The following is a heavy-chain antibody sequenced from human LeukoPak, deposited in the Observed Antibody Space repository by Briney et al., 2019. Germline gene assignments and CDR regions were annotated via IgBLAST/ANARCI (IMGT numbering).Heavy chain of an antibody. CDR2: ISSSSSYI. CDR1: GFSISNYS. Sequence: GGSLRLSCRGSGFSISNYSMNWVRQAPGKGLEWVSSISSSSSYIYYADSVKGRFTISRDNAKNSLYLQMNSLRAEDTAVYYCAPSRYSYYFDYWGQGTLVTVSS. V-gene: IGHV3-21*01. CDR3: APSRYSYYFDY. J-gene: IGHJ4*02. D-gene: IGHD2-21*01.